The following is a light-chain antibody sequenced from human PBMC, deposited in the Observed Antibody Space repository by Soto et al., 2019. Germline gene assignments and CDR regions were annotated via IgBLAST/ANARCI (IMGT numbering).Light chain of an antibody. CDR2: GAS. V-gene: IGKV3-15*01. J-gene: IGKJ4*01. CDR1: QGIGST. CDR3: QHYANWPLT. Sequence: EIMLTQSPATVSLSPGERATLSCRASQGIGSTLAWYQQKPGQTPRLLIYGASTRATGVPARFSGSGSGTDFTLTINSLQSEDFAVYYCQHYANWPLTFGGGTKVDIK.